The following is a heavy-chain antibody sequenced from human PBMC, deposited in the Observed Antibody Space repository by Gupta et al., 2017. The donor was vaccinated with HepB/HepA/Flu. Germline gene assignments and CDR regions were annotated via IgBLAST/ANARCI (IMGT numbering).Heavy chain of an antibody. D-gene: IGHD2-2*01. J-gene: IGHJ4*02. Sequence: QVQLVQSGADVKKRGASVTVSCMASGYPFTGYYLHWVRQAQGQGLEWMGWINPNNGRTKYVEKFQGRVTMTRDMSISTAYMTLTRQSSNDTAIYFCARFSSQRYFYDYWGQGTLVTVTS. CDR3: ARFSSQRYFYDY. CDR1: GYPFTGYY. CDR2: INPNNGRT. V-gene: IGHV1-2*02.